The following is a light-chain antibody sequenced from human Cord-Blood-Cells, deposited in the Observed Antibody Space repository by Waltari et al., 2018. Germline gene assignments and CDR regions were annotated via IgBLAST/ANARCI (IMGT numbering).Light chain of an antibody. CDR2: DVT. CDR3: SSYTSSSTVV. J-gene: IGLJ2*01. Sequence: QSALTQPASVSGSPGQSITISCTGTSSDVGGYNYVSWYQQHPAKAPKLRIYDVTNRPSVLFNRFPGSKSGNTASLTTSRLHAEDEAYYYCSSYTSSSTVVFGGGTKLTVL. V-gene: IGLV2-14*01. CDR1: SSDVGGYNY.